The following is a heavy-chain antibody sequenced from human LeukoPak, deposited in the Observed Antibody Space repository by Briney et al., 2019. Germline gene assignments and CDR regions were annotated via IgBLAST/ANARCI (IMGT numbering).Heavy chain of an antibody. Sequence: SETLSLTCTVSGASISSSSHYWGWIRQPPGTGREWIGNIYYSGNTYYSPSLKSRVIISIDTSKNQFSLKLSSVTAADAAVYYCARSLSGTYLDLDYWGQGTLVTASS. CDR2: IYYSGNT. V-gene: IGHV4-39*01. J-gene: IGHJ4*02. D-gene: IGHD1-26*01. CDR1: GASISSSSHY. CDR3: ARSLSGTYLDLDY.